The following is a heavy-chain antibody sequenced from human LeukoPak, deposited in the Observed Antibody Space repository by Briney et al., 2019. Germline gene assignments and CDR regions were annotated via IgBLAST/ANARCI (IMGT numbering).Heavy chain of an antibody. CDR2: INHSGST. Sequence: PSETLSLTCAVYGGSFSGYYWSWIRQPPGKGLEWIGEINHSGSTNYNPSLKSRVTISVDTSKNQFSLKLSSVTAADTAVYYCARGRRDSSSCYRKWFDPWGQGTLVTVSS. V-gene: IGHV4-34*01. CDR3: ARGRRDSSSCYRKWFDP. J-gene: IGHJ5*02. D-gene: IGHD6-13*01. CDR1: GGSFSGYY.